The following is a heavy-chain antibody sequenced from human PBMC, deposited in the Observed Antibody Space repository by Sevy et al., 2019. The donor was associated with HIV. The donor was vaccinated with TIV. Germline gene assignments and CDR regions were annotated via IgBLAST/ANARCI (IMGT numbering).Heavy chain of an antibody. D-gene: IGHD6-19*01. CDR2: MYHRGTT. CDR3: AAVTGTDILGYYFDY. V-gene: IGHV4-4*02. Sequence: GSLRLSCAVSGVSISSSNWWSWVRQPPGKGLEWIGDMYHRGTTNYNPSLKSRVTMSVDKSKNHFSLKLSSVTTADTAVYYCAAVTGTDILGYYFDYWGQGTLVTVSS. J-gene: IGHJ4*02. CDR1: GVSISSSNW.